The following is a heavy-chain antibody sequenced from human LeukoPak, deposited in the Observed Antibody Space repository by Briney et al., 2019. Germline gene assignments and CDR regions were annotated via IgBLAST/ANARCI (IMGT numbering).Heavy chain of an antibody. J-gene: IGHJ4*02. D-gene: IGHD5-18*01. Sequence: SETLSFTCTVSGGSISSSSYYWGWIRQPPGTGLEWIGSIYYSGSTYYNPSLKSRVTISVDTSKNQFSLKLSSVTAADTAVYYCAGRGWDTAMVSFWGQGTLVTVSS. CDR2: IYYSGST. V-gene: IGHV4-39*01. CDR3: AGRGWDTAMVSF. CDR1: GGSISSSSYY.